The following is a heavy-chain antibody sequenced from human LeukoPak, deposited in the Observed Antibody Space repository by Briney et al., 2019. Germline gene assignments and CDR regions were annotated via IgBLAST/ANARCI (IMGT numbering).Heavy chain of an antibody. CDR3: ARDPGGTTAHGLDV. CDR2: IKPSRGDT. Sequence: ASVKVSCKAPGYTFTDYYIHWVRLAPGHGLEWMGIIKPSRGDTTYAQKFQGRVTMTGDTATSTVYMDLSSLRSEDTAIYFCARDPGGTTAHGLDVWGQGTTVTVSS. J-gene: IGHJ6*02. D-gene: IGHD1-1*01. CDR1: GYTFTDYY. V-gene: IGHV1-46*01.